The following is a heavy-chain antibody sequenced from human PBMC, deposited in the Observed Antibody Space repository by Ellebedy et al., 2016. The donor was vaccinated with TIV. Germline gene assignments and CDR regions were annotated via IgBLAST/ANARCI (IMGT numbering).Heavy chain of an antibody. CDR2: LRQDGDAK. D-gene: IGHD4-17*01. J-gene: IGHJ5*02. CDR3: ARRGSYGDYAVQVNPWFDP. V-gene: IGHV3-7*01. Sequence: GESLKISCAASGFSFRSYWMSWVRQAPGKRLEWVANLRQDGDAKYYVDSVKGRFTISRDNAKNSLYLQMNGLRAEDTAVYYCARRGSYGDYAVQVNPWFDPWGQGTLVTVSS. CDR1: GFSFRSYW.